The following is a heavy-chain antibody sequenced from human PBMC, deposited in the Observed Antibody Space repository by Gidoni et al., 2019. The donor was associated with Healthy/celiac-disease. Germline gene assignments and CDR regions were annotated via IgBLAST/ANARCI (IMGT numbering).Heavy chain of an antibody. D-gene: IGHD3-22*01. CDR2: IYSGGST. V-gene: IGHV3-53*02. Sequence: EVQLVATGGGLIQPGGSLRLSCAPSGFTVRLNYMSWVRQAPGKGLECVSVIYSGGSTYYADSVKGRFTISRDNSKNTLYLQMNSLRAEDTAVYYWASARYYYDSSGYGYFDYWGQGTLVTVSS. CDR3: ASARYYYDSSGYGYFDY. J-gene: IGHJ4*02. CDR1: GFTVRLNY.